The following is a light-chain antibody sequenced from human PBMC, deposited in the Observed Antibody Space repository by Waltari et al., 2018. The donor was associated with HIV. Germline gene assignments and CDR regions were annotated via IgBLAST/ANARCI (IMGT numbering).Light chain of an antibody. CDR1: QSVSSN. V-gene: IGKV3-15*01. J-gene: IGKJ1*01. Sequence: EIEMTQSPATLSVSPGERATLSCRASQSVSSNLAWYQQKFGQAPRLLIYDASTRATGIPARFSGSGSRTEFTLTISSLQSEDFAAYYCQQYNSWPRTFGQGTKVKIK. CDR3: QQYNSWPRT. CDR2: DAS.